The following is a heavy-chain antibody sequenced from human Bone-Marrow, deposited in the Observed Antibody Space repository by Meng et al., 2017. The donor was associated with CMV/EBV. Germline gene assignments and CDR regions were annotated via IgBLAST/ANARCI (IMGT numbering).Heavy chain of an antibody. V-gene: IGHV1-18*01. J-gene: IGHJ4*02. Sequence: ASVKVSCKASGYTITTYGLSWARQAPGQGLEWMGWISSHSGDTNYAPKVQGRVTMTTDTSTNTAYMELRSLRSDDTAIYYCVREYCGGDCSFANFYFDNWGQGTLVTVSS. D-gene: IGHD2-21*01. CDR3: VREYCGGDCSFANFYFDN. CDR1: GYTITTYG. CDR2: ISSHSGDT.